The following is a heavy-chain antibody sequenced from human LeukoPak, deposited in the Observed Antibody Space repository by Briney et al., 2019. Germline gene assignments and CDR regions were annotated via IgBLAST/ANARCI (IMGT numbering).Heavy chain of an antibody. Sequence: ASVTVSCKASGYTFTSYAMHWVRQAPGQRLEWMGWINAGNGNTKYSQKFQGRVTITRDTSASTAYMELSSLRSEDTAVYYCARGYDFWSGYPEYYFDYWGQGTLVTVSS. D-gene: IGHD3-3*01. CDR1: GYTFTSYA. CDR2: INAGNGNT. CDR3: ARGYDFWSGYPEYYFDY. V-gene: IGHV1-3*01. J-gene: IGHJ4*02.